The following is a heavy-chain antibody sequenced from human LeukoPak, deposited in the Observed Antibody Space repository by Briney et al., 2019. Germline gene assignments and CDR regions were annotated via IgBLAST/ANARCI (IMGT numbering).Heavy chain of an antibody. J-gene: IGHJ6*01. V-gene: IGHV3-74*01. D-gene: IGHD1-7*01. Sequence: PGGSLRLSCAASRFTFSTYDMHWVRQAPGKGLVWVSRIKTDGSSTSYADSVKGRFTISRDNAKNTLYLQMNSLRAEDTAVYYCRRAGNYRIVNWGQRAPGTLSS. CDR2: IKTDGSST. CDR3: RRAGNYRIVN. CDR1: RFTFSTYD.